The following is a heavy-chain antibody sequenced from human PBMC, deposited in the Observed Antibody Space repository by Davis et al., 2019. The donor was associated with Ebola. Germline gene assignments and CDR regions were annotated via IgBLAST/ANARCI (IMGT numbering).Heavy chain of an antibody. CDR3: ARGALGVTTRHFDY. CDR1: GFTFSGSA. CDR2: IRSKANSYAT. D-gene: IGHD4-17*01. J-gene: IGHJ4*02. V-gene: IGHV3-73*01. Sequence: GESLKISCAASGFTFSGSAMHWVRQASGKGLEWVGRIRSKANSYATAYAASVKGRFTISRDDSKNTAYLQMSSLRVEDTAVYYCARGALGVTTRHFDYWGQGTLVTVSS.